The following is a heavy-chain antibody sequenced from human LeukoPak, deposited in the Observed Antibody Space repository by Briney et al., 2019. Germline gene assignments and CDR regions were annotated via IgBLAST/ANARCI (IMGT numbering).Heavy chain of an antibody. CDR3: ARRCTGDCYPRRGSSGEFDP. Sequence: QPGGSLRLSCAASGFTFSSYWMSWVRQAPGKGLEWVANIKQDGSEKYYVDSVKGRFTISRDNAKNSLYLQMNSLRAEDTALYYCARRCTGDCYPRRGSSGEFDPWGQGTLVTVSS. CDR1: GFTFSSYW. D-gene: IGHD2-21*02. CDR2: IKQDGSEK. J-gene: IGHJ5*02. V-gene: IGHV3-7*01.